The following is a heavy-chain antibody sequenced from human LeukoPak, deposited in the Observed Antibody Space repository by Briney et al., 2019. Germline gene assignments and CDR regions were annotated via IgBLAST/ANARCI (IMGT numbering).Heavy chain of an antibody. D-gene: IGHD7-27*01. V-gene: IGHV1-8*02. Sequence: ASVMVSCKASGGTFSSYTINWVRQATGQGLEWMGWMNPNSGNTGYAQKFQGRVTMTRNTSISTAYMELSSLRSEDTAVYYCARVGTRGPWFDPWGQGTLVTVSS. CDR1: GGTFSSYT. CDR3: ARVGTRGPWFDP. CDR2: MNPNSGNT. J-gene: IGHJ5*02.